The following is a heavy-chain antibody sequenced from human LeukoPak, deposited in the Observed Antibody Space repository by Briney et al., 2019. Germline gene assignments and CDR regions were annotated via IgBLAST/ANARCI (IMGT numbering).Heavy chain of an antibody. V-gene: IGHV3-74*01. CDR2: INTDGSST. CDR1: GFTFSTYW. CDR3: ARGPVAFDI. J-gene: IGHJ3*02. Sequence: GGSVRLSCAASGFTFSTYWMHWVRQAPGKGLVWVSRINTDGSSTNYADSVKGRFTISRDNAQNTLFLQMNSLRAEDTAVYYCARGPVAFDIWGQGTMVTVSS.